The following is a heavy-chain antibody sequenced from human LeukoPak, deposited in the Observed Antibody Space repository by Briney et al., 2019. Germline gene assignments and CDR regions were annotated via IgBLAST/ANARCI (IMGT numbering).Heavy chain of an antibody. V-gene: IGHV4-30-2*01. Sequence: SETLSLTCTVSGGSISSGGYYWSWIRQPPGKGLEWIGYIYHSGSTYYNLSLKSRVTISVDRSKNQFSLKLSSVTAADTAVYYCAREAGAAAGQGFDPWGQGTLVTVSS. D-gene: IGHD6-13*01. CDR2: IYHSGST. J-gene: IGHJ5*02. CDR1: GGSISSGGYY. CDR3: AREAGAAAGQGFDP.